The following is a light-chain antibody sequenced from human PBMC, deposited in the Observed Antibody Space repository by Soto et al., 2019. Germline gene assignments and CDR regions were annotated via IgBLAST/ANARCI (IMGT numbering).Light chain of an antibody. V-gene: IGKV3-20*01. CDR3: QQYGSSPWT. CDR2: GAS. Sequence: IVLTQSPGTLSVSPGERATRSCRASQSVSSSYLAWYQQKPGQAPRLLIYGASSRATGIPDRFSGSGSGTDFTLTISRLEPEDFAVYYCQQYGSSPWTFGQGTKVDIK. J-gene: IGKJ1*01. CDR1: QSVSSSY.